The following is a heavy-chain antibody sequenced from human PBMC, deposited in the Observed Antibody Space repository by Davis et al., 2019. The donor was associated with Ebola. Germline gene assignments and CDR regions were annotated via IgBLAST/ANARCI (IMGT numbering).Heavy chain of an antibody. J-gene: IGHJ4*02. Sequence: SVKVSCKASGGTFSSYAISWVRQAPGQGLEWMGGIIPIFGTANYAQKFQGRVTITADESTSTAYMELSSLRSEDTAVYYCARGGYSGYDSHFDYWGQGTLVTVSS. CDR2: IIPIFGTA. D-gene: IGHD5-12*01. CDR1: GGTFSSYA. CDR3: ARGGYSGYDSHFDY. V-gene: IGHV1-69*13.